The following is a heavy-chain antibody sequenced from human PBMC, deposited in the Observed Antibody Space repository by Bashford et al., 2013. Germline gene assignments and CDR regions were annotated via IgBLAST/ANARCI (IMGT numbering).Heavy chain of an antibody. CDR3: ARELPFATTSY. V-gene: IGHV4-59*12. J-gene: IGHJ1*01. D-gene: IGHD2/OR15-2a*01. CDR1: GGSMNNYF. CDR2: IYHSGST. Sequence: SETLSLTCTVSGGSMNNYFWSWVRQPAGKGLEWIGYIYHSGSTNYNPSLKSRVTISVDTSKNQFSLKLRSVTAADTAVYYCARELPFATTSYWGQGTLVTVSS.